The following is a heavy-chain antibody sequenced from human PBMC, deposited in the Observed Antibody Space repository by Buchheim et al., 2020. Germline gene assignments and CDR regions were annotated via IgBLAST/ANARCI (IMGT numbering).Heavy chain of an antibody. CDR3: ARGNRDGANTKFDY. J-gene: IGHJ4*02. Sequence: QVQLQQWGAGLLKPSETLSLTCAVYGGSFSGYYWSWIRQPPGKGLEWIGEINHSGSTNYNPSLKSRVTISVDTSKNKFSLKLSSVTAADTAVYYCARGNRDGANTKFDYWGQGTL. CDR2: INHSGST. CDR1: GGSFSGYY. V-gene: IGHV4-34*01. D-gene: IGHD4/OR15-4a*01.